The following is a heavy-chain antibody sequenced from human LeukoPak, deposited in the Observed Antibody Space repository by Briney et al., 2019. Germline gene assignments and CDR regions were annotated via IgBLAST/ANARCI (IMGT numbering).Heavy chain of an antibody. CDR2: ISSGGGT. V-gene: IGHV3-66*01. Sequence: GGSLRLSCAASGFTVSSSYMGWVRQAPERGLEWVSVISSGGGTFYADSVKGRFTISRDSSKNTLSLQLNSLRGEDTAVYFCARARTGAFDIWGQGTMVTASS. CDR3: ARARTGAFDI. J-gene: IGHJ3*02. CDR1: GFTVSSSY.